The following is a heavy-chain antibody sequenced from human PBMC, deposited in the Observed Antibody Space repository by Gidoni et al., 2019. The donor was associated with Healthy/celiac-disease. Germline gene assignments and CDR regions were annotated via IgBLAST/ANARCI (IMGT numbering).Heavy chain of an antibody. J-gene: IGHJ4*02. CDR1: GFTFSSYA. Sequence: EVQLLESGGGLVQPGGSLRLSCADSGFTFSSYALSWVRPAPGKGLEWVPAISGSGGSTYYADSVKGRFTISRDNSKNTLYLQMNSLRAEDTAVYYCARTGGSGSFLRTYYFDYWGQGTLVTVSS. D-gene: IGHD6-19*01. CDR2: ISGSGGST. CDR3: ARTGGSGSFLRTYYFDY. V-gene: IGHV3-23*01.